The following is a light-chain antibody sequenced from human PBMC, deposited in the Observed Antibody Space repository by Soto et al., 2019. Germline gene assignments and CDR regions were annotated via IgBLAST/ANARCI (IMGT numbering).Light chain of an antibody. CDR1: QSISTW. Sequence: DIQMTQSPSTLSAFVGDRVTITCRASQSISTWLAWYQQKPGKAPKLLIHKASSLESGVPSRFSGSGSGTEFTLTISLLQPDDFATYYCQQYNFSPTFGGGTKVEIK. J-gene: IGKJ4*01. CDR2: KAS. V-gene: IGKV1-5*03. CDR3: QQYNFSPT.